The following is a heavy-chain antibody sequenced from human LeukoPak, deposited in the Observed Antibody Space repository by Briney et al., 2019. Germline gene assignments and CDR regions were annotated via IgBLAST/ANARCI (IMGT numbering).Heavy chain of an antibody. CDR3: AKLDGITGLDY. V-gene: IGHV3-48*03. CDR2: IGVSGRTI. D-gene: IGHD1-14*01. J-gene: IGHJ4*02. CDR1: GFTFSSYE. Sequence: PGGSLRLSCAASGFTFSSYEMNWVRQAPGKGLEWVSYIGVSGRTINYADSVKGRFTISRYNAKNSLYLQMNSLRAEDTAVYYCAKLDGITGLDYWGQGTLVTVSS.